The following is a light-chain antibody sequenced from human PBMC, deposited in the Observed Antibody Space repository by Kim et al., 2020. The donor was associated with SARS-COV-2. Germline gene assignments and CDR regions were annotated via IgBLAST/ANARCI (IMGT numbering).Light chain of an antibody. CDR3: NSRDSSGNQVTV. V-gene: IGLV3-19*01. Sequence: SSELTQDPAVSVALGQTVRITCQGDSLRSYYASWYQQKPGQAPVLVIYGKNNRPSGIPDRFSGSSSGNTASLTITGAQAEDEADYYCNSRDSSGNQVTVF. J-gene: IGLJ3*02. CDR2: GKN. CDR1: SLRSYY.